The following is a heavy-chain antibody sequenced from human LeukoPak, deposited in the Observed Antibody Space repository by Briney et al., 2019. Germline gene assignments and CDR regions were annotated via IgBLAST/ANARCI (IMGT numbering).Heavy chain of an antibody. CDR3: ATLLGMSPY. J-gene: IGHJ4*02. Sequence: PSETLSLTCTVSGGSISSSSYYWGWIRQPPGKGLEWIGSIYYSGSTYYNPSLKSRVTMSVDTSKNQFSLKLTSLTAADTAVYYCATLLGMSPYWGQGTLVTVSS. V-gene: IGHV4-39*01. CDR2: IYYSGST. CDR1: GGSISSSSYY.